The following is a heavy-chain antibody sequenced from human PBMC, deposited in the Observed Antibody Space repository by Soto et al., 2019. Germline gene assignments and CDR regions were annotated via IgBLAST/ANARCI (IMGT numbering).Heavy chain of an antibody. CDR2: IDDENIA. D-gene: IGHD1-7*01. J-gene: IGHJ4*02. V-gene: IGHV3-23*05. Sequence: EVRLLESGGRSEQPGGSLRLSCAASGFNFRTYAMYWVRQAPGKGLEWVSAIDDENIAYYADSVKGRFIITRDNSRITLYLQIDGLRVEDMSIYFCTELPLCARDCWYFDDWGQGILVTVSS. CDR3: TELPLCARDCWYFDD. CDR1: GFNFRTYA.